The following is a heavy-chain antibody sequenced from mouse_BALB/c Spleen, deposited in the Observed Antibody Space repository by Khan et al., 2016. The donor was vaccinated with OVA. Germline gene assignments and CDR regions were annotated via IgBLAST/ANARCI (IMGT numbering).Heavy chain of an antibody. D-gene: IGHD1-2*01. CDR2: ISYSGRT. CDR1: GYSITSGYG. Sequence: EVQLQESGPGLVKPSQSLSLTCTVTGYSITSGYGWNWIRQFPGNKLEWMGYISYSGRTNYNPSPKSRISITRDTSKNQFFLQLNSLTTEDTATYYCARTARIKYWGQGTTLTVSS. V-gene: IGHV3-2*02. CDR3: ARTARIKY. J-gene: IGHJ2*01.